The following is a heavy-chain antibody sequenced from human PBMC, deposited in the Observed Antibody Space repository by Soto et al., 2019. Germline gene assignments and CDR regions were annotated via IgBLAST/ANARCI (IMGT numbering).Heavy chain of an antibody. J-gene: IGHJ6*02. CDR1: GYTFTNYG. Sequence: QVQLVQSGAEVKKPGASVTVSCKASGYTFTNYGFSWVRQAPGQGLEWMGWISGYNGNTKYAEKFQNRVTMTTDTSTNTAHMELRSLRSDGTAVYYCAREGQAPYYYYGMDVWGQGTAVTVSS. V-gene: IGHV1-18*01. CDR2: ISGYNGNT. CDR3: AREGQAPYYYYGMDV.